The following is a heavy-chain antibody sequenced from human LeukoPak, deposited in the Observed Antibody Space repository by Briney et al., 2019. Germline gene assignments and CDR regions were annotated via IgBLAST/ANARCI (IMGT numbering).Heavy chain of an antibody. V-gene: IGHV4-34*01. J-gene: IGHJ6*03. CDR3: ARARTIAVAGTSFRTYYYYYMDV. CDR2: INHSGST. D-gene: IGHD6-19*01. Sequence: PSETLSLTCAVYGGSFSGYYWSWIRQPPGKGLEWIGEINHSGSTNYNPSLKSRVTISVDTSKNQFSLKLSSVTAADTAVYYCARARTIAVAGTSFRTYYYYYMDVWGKGTTVTVSS. CDR1: GGSFSGYY.